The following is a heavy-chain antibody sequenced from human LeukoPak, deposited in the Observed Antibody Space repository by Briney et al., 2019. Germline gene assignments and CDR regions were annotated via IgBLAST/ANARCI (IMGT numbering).Heavy chain of an antibody. CDR1: GGSISSYY. J-gene: IGHJ4*02. V-gene: IGHV4-59*12. CDR2: IYYSGST. CDR3: ARDKRGIAVAGLFDY. Sequence: PSETLSLTCTVSGGSISSYYWSWIRQPPGKGLEWIGYIYYSGSTNYNPSLKSRVTISVDTSKNQFSLKLSSVTAADTAVYYCARDKRGIAVAGLFDYWGRGTLVTVSS. D-gene: IGHD6-19*01.